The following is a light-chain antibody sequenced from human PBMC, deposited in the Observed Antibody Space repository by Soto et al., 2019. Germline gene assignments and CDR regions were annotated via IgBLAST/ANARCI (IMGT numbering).Light chain of an antibody. CDR1: SNDIGGYNY. J-gene: IGLJ7*01. V-gene: IGLV2-14*01. CDR2: EVS. CDR3: SSFTSSSTYV. Sequence: QSALTQPASVSGSSGQSITISCTGTSNDIGGYNYVSWFQQHPGKAPKLMIFEVSNRPSGVSDRFSGSKSGNTASLTISGLRAEDEADYYCSSFTSSSTYVFGPGTQLTVL.